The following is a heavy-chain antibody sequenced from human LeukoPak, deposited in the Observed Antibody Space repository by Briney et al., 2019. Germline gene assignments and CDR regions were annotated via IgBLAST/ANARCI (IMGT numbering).Heavy chain of an antibody. V-gene: IGHV1-46*01. CDR3: ARGDMATTHDY. CDR1: GYTFTSYY. D-gene: IGHD5-24*01. CDR2: INPSSSST. Sequence: GASVKVSCKASGYTFTSYYMHWVRQAPGQGLEWMGIINPSSSSTSYAQKFQGRVTMTRDTSTGTVYMELSSLRSEDTAVYYCARGDMATTHDYWGQGTLVTVSS. J-gene: IGHJ4*02.